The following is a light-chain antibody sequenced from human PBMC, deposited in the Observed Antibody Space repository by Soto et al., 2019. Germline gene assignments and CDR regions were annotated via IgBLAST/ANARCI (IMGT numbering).Light chain of an antibody. CDR2: GAS. CDR1: QTVTRNY. CDR3: QQFSSYPLT. J-gene: IGKJ4*01. V-gene: IGKV3-20*01. Sequence: EIVLTQSKGTLSLSPGERATLSCRASQTVTRNYLAWHQQKPGQTPRLLVYGASSRATGIPDRFSGSGSGTDFTLTISRLEPEDFAVYYCQQFSSYPLTFGGGTKVDI.